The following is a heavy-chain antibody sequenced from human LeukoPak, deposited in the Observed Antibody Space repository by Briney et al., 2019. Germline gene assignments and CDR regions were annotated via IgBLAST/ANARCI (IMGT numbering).Heavy chain of an antibody. CDR1: GGSISSYY. Sequence: SETLSLTCTVSGGSISSYYWSWIRQPAGKGLEWIGRIYTSGSTNYNPSLKSRVSTSVDTSKNQFSLKLSSVTAADTAVYYCARGKYYYGSGTYYTRSYDWYFDLWGRGTLVTVSS. J-gene: IGHJ2*01. V-gene: IGHV4-4*07. D-gene: IGHD3-10*01. CDR2: IYTSGST. CDR3: ARGKYYYGSGTYYTRSYDWYFDL.